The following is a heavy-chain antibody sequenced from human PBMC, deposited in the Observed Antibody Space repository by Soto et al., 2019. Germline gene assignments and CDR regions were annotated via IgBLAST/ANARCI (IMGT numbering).Heavy chain of an antibody. V-gene: IGHV3-7*01. CDR1: GFTFSSYW. Sequence: EVQLVESGGGLVQPGGSLRLSCAASGFTFSSYWMSWVRQAPGKGLEWVANIKQDGSEKYYVDSVKGRFTISRDNAKNSLYLQMNSLRAEDTAVYYCASESLSSRWLYYFDYWGHGTLVTVSS. D-gene: IGHD6-19*01. CDR3: ASESLSSRWLYYFDY. CDR2: IKQDGSEK. J-gene: IGHJ4*01.